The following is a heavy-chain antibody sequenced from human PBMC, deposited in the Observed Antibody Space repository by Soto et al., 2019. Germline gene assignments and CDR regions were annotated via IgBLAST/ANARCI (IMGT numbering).Heavy chain of an antibody. Sequence: EVQMVASGGGLVQPGGSLRLSCAASGFTFSVYRMSWVRQAPGKGLAWVAKIDQDGSERDYVGSVKGRFTVSRDNAKNSLFLQMNSLGVDDTAVYYCARDWDKWGQGTLVTVSS. CDR3: ARDWDK. J-gene: IGHJ4*02. CDR1: GFTFSVYR. D-gene: IGHD1-26*01. CDR2: IDQDGSER. V-gene: IGHV3-7*01.